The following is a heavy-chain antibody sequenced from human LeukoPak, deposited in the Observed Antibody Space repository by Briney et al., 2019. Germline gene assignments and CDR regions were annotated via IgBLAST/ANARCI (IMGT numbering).Heavy chain of an antibody. CDR3: ASTVVISDTEYFQH. D-gene: IGHD4-23*01. Sequence: SETLSLTCTVSGGSISSSSYYWGWIRQPPGKGLEWIGYIYYSGSTNYNPSLKSRVTISVDTSKNQFSLKLRSVTAADTAVYYCASTVVISDTEYFQHWGQGTLVTVSS. J-gene: IGHJ1*01. CDR2: IYYSGST. CDR1: GGSISSSSYY. V-gene: IGHV4-61*05.